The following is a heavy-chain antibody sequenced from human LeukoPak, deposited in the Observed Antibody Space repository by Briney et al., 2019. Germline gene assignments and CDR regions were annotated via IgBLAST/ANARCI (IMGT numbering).Heavy chain of an antibody. Sequence: PSETLSLTCTVSGGSISSSSYYWGWIRQPPGKGLEWIGSIYHSGSTYYNPSLKSRVTIAVDTSKNQFSLKLSSVTAADTAVYYCARIFIAAAGFFDYWGQGTLVTVSS. CDR2: IYHSGST. J-gene: IGHJ4*02. V-gene: IGHV4-39*07. CDR3: ARIFIAAAGFFDY. CDR1: GGSISSSSYY. D-gene: IGHD6-13*01.